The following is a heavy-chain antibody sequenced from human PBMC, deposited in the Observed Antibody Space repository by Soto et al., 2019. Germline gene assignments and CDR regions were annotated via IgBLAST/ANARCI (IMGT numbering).Heavy chain of an antibody. J-gene: IGHJ4*02. V-gene: IGHV3-7*03. CDR2: IKQDGTEK. CDR3: ARDPGGLMVGATNYFDY. CDR1: GFTFSSYW. D-gene: IGHD1-26*01. Sequence: EVEMVESGGGLVQPGGSLRLSCAASGFTFSSYWMSWVRKAPGKGLEWVANIKQDGTEKYYVDSVKGRFTISRDNAKNSLYLQRNSLRAEDTAVYYCARDPGGLMVGATNYFDYWGQGTLVTVSS.